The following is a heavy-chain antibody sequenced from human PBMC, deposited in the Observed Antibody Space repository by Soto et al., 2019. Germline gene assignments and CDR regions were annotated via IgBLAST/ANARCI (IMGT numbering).Heavy chain of an antibody. CDR3: ALNRDDYGGNRAFDY. J-gene: IGHJ4*02. D-gene: IGHD4-17*01. CDR2: IDWDDDK. CDR1: GFSLSTSGMR. V-gene: IGHV2-70*04. Sequence: SGPTLVNPTQTLTLTCTFSGFSLSTSGMRVSWIRQPPGKALEWLARIDWDDDKFYSTSLKTRLTISKDTSKNQVVLTMTNMDPVDTASYYFALNRDDYGGNRAFDYWGQGTLVTVSS.